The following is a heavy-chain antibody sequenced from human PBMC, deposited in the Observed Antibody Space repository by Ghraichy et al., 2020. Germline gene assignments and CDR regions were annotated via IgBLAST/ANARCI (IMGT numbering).Heavy chain of an antibody. V-gene: IGHV3-21*01. CDR2: ISRRSSPT. Sequence: GGSLRLSCTASGFTFSDYSMIWVRQAPGKGLEWVSSISRRSSPTYYTDSVQGRFTISRDNAKNSVYLQMNSLRAEDTALYYCVRQVGDDSSNWFDPGGQGTLVTVSS. D-gene: IGHD5-18*01. CDR1: GFTFSDYS. J-gene: IGHJ5*02. CDR3: VRQVGDDSSNWFDP.